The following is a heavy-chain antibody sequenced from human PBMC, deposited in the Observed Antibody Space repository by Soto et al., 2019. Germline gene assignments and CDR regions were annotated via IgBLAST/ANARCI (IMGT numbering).Heavy chain of an antibody. CDR2: IYNNGYT. Sequence: QVRLQESGPGLVKPSETLSLTCSVSGGSISVGDYYWSWIRQPPDKGLEWIGYIYNNGYTDYNPSLQSRVSISVDTSKNQFYLRLSSVTAADTAVYYCARENCGGGDCSTIDYWGQGTLATVSS. J-gene: IGHJ4*02. D-gene: IGHD2-21*01. CDR1: GGSISVGDYY. CDR3: ARENCGGGDCSTIDY. V-gene: IGHV4-30-4*01.